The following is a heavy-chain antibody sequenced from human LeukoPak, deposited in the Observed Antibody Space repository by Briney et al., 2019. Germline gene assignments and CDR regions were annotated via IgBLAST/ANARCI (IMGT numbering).Heavy chain of an antibody. Sequence: ASVKVSCKASGYTFTSYAMNWVRQAPGQGLEWMGWINTNTGNPTYAQGFTGRFVFSLDTSVSTAYLQISSLKAEDTAVYYCARDADSVDIVATVIWDAFDIWGQGTMVTVSS. J-gene: IGHJ3*02. CDR2: INTNTGNP. V-gene: IGHV7-4-1*02. D-gene: IGHD5-12*01. CDR1: GYTFTSYA. CDR3: ARDADSVDIVATVIWDAFDI.